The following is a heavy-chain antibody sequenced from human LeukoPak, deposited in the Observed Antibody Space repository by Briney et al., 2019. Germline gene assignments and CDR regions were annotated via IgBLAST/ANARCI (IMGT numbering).Heavy chain of an antibody. CDR2: ISYDGSNK. CDR3: AKDDPVTELDY. D-gene: IGHD2-21*02. V-gene: IGHV3-30*18. CDR1: GFTFSSYG. Sequence: GGSLRLSCAASGFTFSSYGMHWVRQAPGKGLEWVAVISYDGSNKYYADSVKGRFTISRDNSKNTLYLQMNSLRAEDTAVYYRAKDDPVTELDYWGQGTLVTVSS. J-gene: IGHJ4*02.